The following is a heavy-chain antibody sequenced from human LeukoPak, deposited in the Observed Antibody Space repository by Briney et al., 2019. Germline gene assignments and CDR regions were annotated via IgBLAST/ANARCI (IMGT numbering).Heavy chain of an antibody. CDR3: ASHRRSHGSEY. D-gene: IGHD3-10*01. CDR2: VYYSGST. CDR1: GGSFEHYF. V-gene: IGHV4-59*01. Sequence: SETLSLTCAVSGGSFEHYFWSWIRQPPGKGLEWIGYVYYSGSTDYSPSLKSRLTVSADTSKNQFSLKLSSVTAADTAVYYCASHRRSHGSEYWGQGTLVTVSS. J-gene: IGHJ4*02.